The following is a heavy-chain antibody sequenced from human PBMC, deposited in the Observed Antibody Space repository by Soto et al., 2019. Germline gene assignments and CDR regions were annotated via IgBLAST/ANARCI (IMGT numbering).Heavy chain of an antibody. CDR1: GGSVSSGNYY. Sequence: QVQLQESGPGLVKPSETLSLTCSVSGGSVSSGNYYWSWIRQPPGKGLEWIGYIYYSGSTNYNPSLKSRVTISVDTSKNPFSLKLSSVTAADTAVYYCARGGVVVVAAPLDDWGQGTLVTVSS. D-gene: IGHD2-15*01. CDR2: IYYSGST. CDR3: ARGGVVVVAAPLDD. J-gene: IGHJ4*02. V-gene: IGHV4-61*01.